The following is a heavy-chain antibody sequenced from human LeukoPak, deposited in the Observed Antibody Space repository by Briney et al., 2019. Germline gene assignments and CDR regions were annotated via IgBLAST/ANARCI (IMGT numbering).Heavy chain of an antibody. CDR1: GGSFDSKY. CDR2: ISWNSGSI. CDR3: AKVGTRGHYFDY. D-gene: IGHD6-13*01. Sequence: LSLTCSVSGGSFDSKYWSWIRQPPGKGLEWVSGISWNSGSIGYADSVKGRFTISRDNAKNSLYLQMNSLRAEDTALYYCAKVGTRGHYFDYWGQGTLVTVSS. J-gene: IGHJ4*02. V-gene: IGHV3-9*01.